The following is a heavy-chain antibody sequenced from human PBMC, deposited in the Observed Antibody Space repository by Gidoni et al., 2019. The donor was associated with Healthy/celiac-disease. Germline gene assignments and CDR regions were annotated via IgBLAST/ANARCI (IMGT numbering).Heavy chain of an antibody. CDR2: IKSKTDGGTT. CDR3: TTARYNWNDVVPFDY. Sequence: EVQLVESGGGLVKPGGSLRLSCAASGFTFSNAWMSWVRQAPGKGLEWVGRIKSKTDGGTTDYAAPVKGRFTISRDDSKNTLYLQMNSLKTEDTAVYYCTTARYNWNDVVPFDYWGQGTLVTVSS. D-gene: IGHD1-20*01. J-gene: IGHJ4*02. CDR1: GFTFSNAW. V-gene: IGHV3-15*01.